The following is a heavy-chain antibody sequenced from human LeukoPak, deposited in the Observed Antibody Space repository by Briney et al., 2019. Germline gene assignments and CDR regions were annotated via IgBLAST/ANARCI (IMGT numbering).Heavy chain of an antibody. CDR2: INHSGST. CDR3: ATRPGCLVRYWFDP. J-gene: IGHJ5*02. Sequence: SETLSLTFAVYGGSFSGYYWSWIRQPPGKGLEWIGEINHSGSTNYNPSLKSRVTISVDTSKNQFSLKLSSVTAADTAVYYCATRPGCLVRYWFDPWGQGTLVTVSS. CDR1: GGSFSGYY. D-gene: IGHD6-19*01. V-gene: IGHV4-34*01.